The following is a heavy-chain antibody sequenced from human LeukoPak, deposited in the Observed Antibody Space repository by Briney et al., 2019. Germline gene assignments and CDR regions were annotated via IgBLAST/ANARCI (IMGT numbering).Heavy chain of an antibody. CDR1: GGSISSYY. CDR3: ARGVYIAAAQYGY. J-gene: IGHJ4*02. CDR2: IYYSGTT. Sequence: SETLSLTCTVSGGSISSYYWSWIRQPPGKGLVWIGYIYYSGTTNYNPSLKSRVTISVDTSKNQFSLKLNSVTAADTAVYYCARGVYIAAAQYGYWGQGTLVTVSS. V-gene: IGHV4-59*01. D-gene: IGHD6-13*01.